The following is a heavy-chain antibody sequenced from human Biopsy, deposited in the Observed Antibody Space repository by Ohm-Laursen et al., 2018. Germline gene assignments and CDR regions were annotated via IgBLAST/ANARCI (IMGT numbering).Heavy chain of an antibody. D-gene: IGHD3-9*01. V-gene: IGHV3-9*01. CDR2: ISWNSGSI. J-gene: IGHJ3*01. CDR1: RFKFDDYG. CDR3: ARGYYDIGTGYHYDVFDF. Sequence: SLRLSCAASRFKFDDYGMNWVRQVPGKGLEWVSRISWNSGSIGYVDSAKGRFTISRDNAKNSLYLQMNSLKAEDTALYYCARGYYDIGTGYHYDVFDFWGRGTLVTVSS.